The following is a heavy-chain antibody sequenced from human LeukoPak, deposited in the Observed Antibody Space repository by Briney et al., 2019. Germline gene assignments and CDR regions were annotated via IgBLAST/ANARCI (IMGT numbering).Heavy chain of an antibody. CDR3: ARGLFRDYQWLVPYYFDY. D-gene: IGHD6-19*01. CDR1: GGSISSSSYY. V-gene: IGHV4-39*07. J-gene: IGHJ4*02. CDR2: IYYSGST. Sequence: TSETLSLTCTVSGGSISSSSYYWGWIRQPPGKGLEWIGSIYYSGSTYYNPSLKSRVTISVDTSKNQFSLKLSSVTAADTAVYYCARGLFRDYQWLVPYYFDYWGQGSLVTVSS.